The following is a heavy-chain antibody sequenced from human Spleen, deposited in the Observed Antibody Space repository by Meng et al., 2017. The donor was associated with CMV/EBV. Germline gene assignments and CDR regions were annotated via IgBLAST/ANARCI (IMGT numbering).Heavy chain of an antibody. CDR1: VSGYD. Sequence: VSGYDWTWIRQPPGKGLEWIEEINDIGSSNYSPSIKSRVTLSVDTSKNQFSLKLDSVIAADTAVYYCTRGGGWAARPNGRTNWFDSWGQGILVTVSS. D-gene: IGHD6-6*01. J-gene: IGHJ5*01. CDR3: TRGGGWAARPNGRTNWFDS. CDR2: INDIGSS. V-gene: IGHV4-34*01.